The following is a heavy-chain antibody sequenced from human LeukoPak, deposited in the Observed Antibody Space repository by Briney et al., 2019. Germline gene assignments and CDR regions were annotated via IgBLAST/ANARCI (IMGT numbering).Heavy chain of an antibody. CDR1: GGSLSSYY. CDR3: AVIAAAGTAY. CDR2: IYYSGST. J-gene: IGHJ4*02. D-gene: IGHD6-13*01. Sequence: SETLSLTCTVSGGSLSSYYCSWIRQPPGTGLEWIGYIYYSGSTNYNPSLKSRVTISVDTSKNQFSLKLSSVTAADTAVYYCAVIAAAGTAYWGQGTLVTVSS. V-gene: IGHV4-59*08.